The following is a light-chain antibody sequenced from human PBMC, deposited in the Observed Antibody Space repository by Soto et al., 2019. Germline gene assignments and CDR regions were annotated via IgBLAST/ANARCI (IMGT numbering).Light chain of an antibody. CDR3: QQYGSSPIT. CDR1: QSVSSF. J-gene: IGKJ5*01. CDR2: DAS. Sequence: EIVLTQSPATLSLSPGERATLSCRASQSVSSFLAWYQQKPGQAPRLLIYDASNRATGIPARFSGSGSGTDFTLTIRRLEPEDAAVYYCQQYGSSPITFGQGTRLEIK. V-gene: IGKV3-11*01.